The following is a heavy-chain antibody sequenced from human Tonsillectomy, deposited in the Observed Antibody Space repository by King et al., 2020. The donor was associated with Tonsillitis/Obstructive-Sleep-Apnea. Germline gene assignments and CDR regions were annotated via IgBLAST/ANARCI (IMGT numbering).Heavy chain of an antibody. Sequence: VQLVESGGGLIQPGGSLRLSCAASGFTVSSNYMSWVRQAPGKGLEWVSVIYSGGSTYYADSVKGRFTISRDNSKNTLYLQMNSLRAENTAVYYCAGQTLGAIFQYFQHWGQGTLVTVSS. D-gene: IGHD3-3*01. J-gene: IGHJ1*01. V-gene: IGHV3-53*01. CDR1: GFTVSSNY. CDR3: AGQTLGAIFQYFQH. CDR2: IYSGGST.